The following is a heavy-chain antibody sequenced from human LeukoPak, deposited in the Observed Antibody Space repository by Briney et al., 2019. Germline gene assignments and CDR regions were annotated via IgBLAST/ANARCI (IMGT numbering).Heavy chain of an antibody. CDR1: GDSMTSYY. CDR2: IYTSGST. D-gene: IGHD2-2*01. CDR3: AREVPYCTSTSCPWFYYMDV. J-gene: IGHJ6*03. V-gene: IGHV4-4*07. Sequence: SETLSLTCSVSGDSMTSYYWSWIRQPAGKGLEWLGRIYTSGSTNNNPSLKSRVTISADTSRNQFSLNLTSVTAADTAVYYCAREVPYCTSTSCPWFYYMDVWGKGTTVTVSS.